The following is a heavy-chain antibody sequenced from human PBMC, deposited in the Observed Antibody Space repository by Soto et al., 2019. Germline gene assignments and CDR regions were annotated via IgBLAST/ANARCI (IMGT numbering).Heavy chain of an antibody. CDR1: GFTFSGSA. D-gene: IGHD6-19*01. V-gene: IGHV3-73*01. J-gene: IGHJ4*02. CDR2: IRSKANNYAT. Sequence: GGSLRLSCAASGFTFSGSAMHWVRQASGEGLEWVGRIRSKANNYATAYAASVKGRFTISRDDSKNTAYLQMNSLKTEDTAVYYCTRRRGYSSGWYYFDYWGPGTLVTVSS. CDR3: TRRRGYSSGWYYFDY.